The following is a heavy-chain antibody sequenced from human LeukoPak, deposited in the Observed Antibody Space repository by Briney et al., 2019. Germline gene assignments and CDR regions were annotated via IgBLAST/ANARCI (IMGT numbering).Heavy chain of an antibody. Sequence: ASVKVSCKASGGTFSSYAISWVRQAPGQGLEWMGRIIPIFGTANYAQKFQGRVTITTDESASTAYMELSSLRSEDTAVYYCASAMVVTRNTYYFDYWGQGTLVTVSS. CDR1: GGTFSSYA. J-gene: IGHJ4*02. CDR2: IIPIFGTA. V-gene: IGHV1-69*05. D-gene: IGHD4-23*01. CDR3: ASAMVVTRNTYYFDY.